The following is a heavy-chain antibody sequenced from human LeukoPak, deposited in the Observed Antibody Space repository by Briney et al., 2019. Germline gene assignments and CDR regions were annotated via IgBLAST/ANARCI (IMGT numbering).Heavy chain of an antibody. Sequence: PGGSLRLSCAASGFTFSNAWMSWVRQAPGKGLEWVGRIKSKTDGGTTDYAAPVKGRFTISRDDSKNTLYLQMNSLKTEDTAVYYCTTDTEGLRFRPTTAADYYYYYMGVWGKGTTVT. J-gene: IGHJ6*03. CDR3: TTDTEGLRFRPTTAADYYYYYMGV. CDR2: IKSKTDGGTT. CDR1: GFTFSNAW. D-gene: IGHD5-12*01. V-gene: IGHV3-15*01.